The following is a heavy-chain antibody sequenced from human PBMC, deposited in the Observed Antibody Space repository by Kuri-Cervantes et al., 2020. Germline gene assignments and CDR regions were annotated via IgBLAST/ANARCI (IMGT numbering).Heavy chain of an antibody. CDR1: GYTFTSYY. Sequence: ASVKVSCKASGYTFTSYYMHWVRQAPGQGLEWMGWISAYNGNTNYAQKLQGRVTMTRDTSISTAYMELSRLRSDDTAVYYCAKSTGRVDWFDPWGQGTLVTVSS. V-gene: IGHV1-2*02. J-gene: IGHJ5*02. CDR3: AKSTGRVDWFDP. D-gene: IGHD1-1*01. CDR2: ISAYNGNT.